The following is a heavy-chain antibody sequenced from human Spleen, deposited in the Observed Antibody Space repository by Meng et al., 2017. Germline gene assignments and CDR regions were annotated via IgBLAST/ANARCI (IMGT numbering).Heavy chain of an antibody. V-gene: IGHV4-34*01. CDR2: IKYSGET. CDR3: ARGPITVTHDFDY. J-gene: IGHJ4*02. CDR1: GGSLSGYY. Sequence: QGRLQQWGEGLLKPSETLSLTCAVDGGSLSGYYWSWIRQPPGKGLEWIGQIKYSGETNYTPSLESRVTISVDTSKNHFSLNLGSVTAADTAIYYCARGPITVTHDFDYWGQGTLVTVSS. D-gene: IGHD4-17*01.